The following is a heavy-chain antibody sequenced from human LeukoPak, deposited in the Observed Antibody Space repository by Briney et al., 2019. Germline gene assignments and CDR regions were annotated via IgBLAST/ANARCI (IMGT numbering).Heavy chain of an antibody. V-gene: IGHV1-8*01. Sequence: GASVKVSCKASGYTFTSYDINWVRQATGQGLEWMGWVNPNSGNTGYAQKFQGRVTMTRNTSISTAYMELSSLRSEDTAVYYCARGPLGYYYDSSGYYSYYYYYYMDVWGKGTTVTVSS. CDR2: VNPNSGNT. J-gene: IGHJ6*03. CDR3: ARGPLGYYYDSSGYYSYYYYYYMDV. D-gene: IGHD3-22*01. CDR1: GYTFTSYD.